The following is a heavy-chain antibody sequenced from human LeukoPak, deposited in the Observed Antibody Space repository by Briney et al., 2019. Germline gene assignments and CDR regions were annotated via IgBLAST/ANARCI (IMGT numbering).Heavy chain of an antibody. Sequence: PGGPLRLSCAASGFTFDDYAMHWVRQAPGKGLEWVSSISWNSGSIGYADSVKGRFTISRDNAKNSLYLQMNSLRAEDTALYYCAKDSRGWLTYGMDVWGQGTTVTVSS. V-gene: IGHV3-9*01. CDR3: AKDSRGWLTYGMDV. CDR2: ISWNSGSI. CDR1: GFTFDDYA. J-gene: IGHJ6*02. D-gene: IGHD4/OR15-4a*01.